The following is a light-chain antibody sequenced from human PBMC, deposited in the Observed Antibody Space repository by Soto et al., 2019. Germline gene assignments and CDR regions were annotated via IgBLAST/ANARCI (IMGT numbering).Light chain of an antibody. CDR2: DAS. CDR3: QQYNSYSEA. J-gene: IGKJ1*01. CDR1: QSISSW. Sequence: DIQMTQSPSTLSASVGDRFTITCRSSQSISSWLAWYQQKPGKAPKLLIFDASSLESGTPSRFSGRRSGTQFTLTINGLQPDDFATYYCQQYNSYSEAFGQGTKVDIK. V-gene: IGKV1-5*01.